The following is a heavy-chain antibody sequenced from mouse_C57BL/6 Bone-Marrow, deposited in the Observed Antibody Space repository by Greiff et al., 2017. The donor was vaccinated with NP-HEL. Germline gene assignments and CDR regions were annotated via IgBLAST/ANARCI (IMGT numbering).Heavy chain of an antibody. Sequence: EVQLQQSGAELVKPGASVRLSCTASGFNIKDDYMHWVKQRPDQGLEWIGWIDPDHGDTEYASKFQGKATITADTSSNTAYLQLSSLTSEDTAVYYCTTWPFAYWGQGTLVTVSA. J-gene: IGHJ3*01. CDR3: TTWPFAY. CDR2: IDPDHGDT. V-gene: IGHV14-4*01. CDR1: GFNIKDDY.